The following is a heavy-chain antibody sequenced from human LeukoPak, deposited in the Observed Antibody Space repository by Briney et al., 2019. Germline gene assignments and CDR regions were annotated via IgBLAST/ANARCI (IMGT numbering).Heavy chain of an antibody. D-gene: IGHD4-23*01. CDR1: GVSISSTTLY. V-gene: IGHV4-39*07. CDR2: INYSGGT. Sequence: PSETLSLTCSVSGVSISSTTLYWGWIRQPPGKGLEWIGSINYSGGTSYNPSLKSRVTISVDTSKNQFSLKLSSVTAADTAVYYCARDGGMVSFDYWGQGTLVTVSS. CDR3: ARDGGMVSFDY. J-gene: IGHJ4*02.